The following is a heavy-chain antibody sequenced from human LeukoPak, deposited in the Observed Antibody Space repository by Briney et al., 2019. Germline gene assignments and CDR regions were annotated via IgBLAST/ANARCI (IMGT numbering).Heavy chain of an antibody. CDR2: ISYDGSIN. Sequence: PGRSLRLSCAASGFTFSSYATHWVRQAPGKGLEWVALISYDGSINYYADSVKGRFAISRDNSKNTLYLQMNSLRAEDTAVYYCARGYGSGWYFDYWGQGTLVTVST. V-gene: IGHV3-30*09. D-gene: IGHD6-19*01. CDR3: ARGYGSGWYFDY. CDR1: GFTFSSYA. J-gene: IGHJ4*02.